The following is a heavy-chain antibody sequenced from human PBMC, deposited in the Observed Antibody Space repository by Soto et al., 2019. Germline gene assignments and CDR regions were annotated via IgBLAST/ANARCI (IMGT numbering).Heavy chain of an antibody. V-gene: IGHV3-7*01. CDR3: ARTGDGQHDFLDY. D-gene: IGHD1-1*01. CDR2: INQDGNED. Sequence: GPLRVTGAAFGCTFSSYWMNWVRQAPGKGLEWVANINQDGNEDNLLDSVKGRFTISRDNAKNSLFLQMNSLRVDDTAVYYCARTGDGQHDFLDYWGQGAPGTVYS. J-gene: IGHJ4*02. CDR1: GCTFSSYW.